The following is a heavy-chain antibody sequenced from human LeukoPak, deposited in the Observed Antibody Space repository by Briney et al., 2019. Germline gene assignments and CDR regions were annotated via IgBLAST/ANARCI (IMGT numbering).Heavy chain of an antibody. CDR1: GYTFTSYD. D-gene: IGHD3-9*01. J-gene: IGHJ6*02. CDR3: AKAIQDDILTGNYYYYGMDV. V-gene: IGHV1-8*01. Sequence: ASVKVSCKASGYTFTSYDFNWLRQATGQGPEWMGWMNPNSGATGYAQKFQGRVTMTRSASINTAYMELTDLRSEDTAVYYCAKAIQDDILTGNYYYYGMDVWGQGTTVTVSS. CDR2: MNPNSGAT.